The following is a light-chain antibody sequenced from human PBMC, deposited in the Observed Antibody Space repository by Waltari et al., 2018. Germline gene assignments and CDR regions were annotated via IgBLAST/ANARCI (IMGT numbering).Light chain of an antibody. CDR3: QQFGRSPTT. Sequence: EAVLTQSPGTLSLYRGEIATLPCRPTQSINSNHLAWYQQKPGQGPRLLIYGASSRATGIPDRFSGSGSGTDFTLTITRLEPEDFAVYYCQQFGRSPTTFGQGTKLEIE. CDR1: QSINSNH. J-gene: IGKJ2*01. V-gene: IGKV3-20*01. CDR2: GAS.